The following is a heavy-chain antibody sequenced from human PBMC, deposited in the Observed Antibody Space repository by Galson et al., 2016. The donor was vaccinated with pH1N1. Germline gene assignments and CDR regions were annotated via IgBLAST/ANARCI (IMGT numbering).Heavy chain of an antibody. J-gene: IGHJ3*02. V-gene: IGHV4-61*02. CDR2: IYTSGGT. CDR1: GGSINSDSYY. CDR3: ARDAAHTGTYYVAFDT. D-gene: IGHD1-26*01. Sequence: TLSLTCTVSGGSINSDSYYWSWIRQPAGKGLEWIGRIYTSGGTNYNLSLKSRVTISVDTSKNHFSLKLSSVTAADTAVYYCARDAAHTGTYYVAFDTWGQGTIVTVSS.